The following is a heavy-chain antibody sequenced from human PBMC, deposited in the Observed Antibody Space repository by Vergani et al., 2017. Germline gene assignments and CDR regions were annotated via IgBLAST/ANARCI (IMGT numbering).Heavy chain of an antibody. J-gene: IGHJ4*02. Sequence: QVQLVQSGAEEKKPGASVKVSCKASGYTFTDYYMHWVRQAPGQGLEWMGWMNPISGNTGYAQNLQGRLTITRDTSVNTAYMELSSLTSEDMAVYYCVRARRTCTYDHCPRYYYDLWGQGTLVTVSA. CDR1: GYTFTDYY. CDR2: MNPISGNT. D-gene: IGHD2-8*01. V-gene: IGHV1-8*03. CDR3: VRARRTCTYDHCPRYYYDL.